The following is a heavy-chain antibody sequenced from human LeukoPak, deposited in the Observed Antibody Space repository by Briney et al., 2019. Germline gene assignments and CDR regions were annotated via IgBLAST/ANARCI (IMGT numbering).Heavy chain of an antibody. D-gene: IGHD1-1*01. CDR3: ASEPAANSDFDY. CDR2: ISYDGSNK. Sequence: GGSLRLSCAASGFTFSSYAMHWVRQAPGKGLEWVAVISYDGSNKYYADSVKGRFTISRDNSKNTLYLQMNSLRAEDTAVYYCASEPAANSDFDYWGQGTLVTVSS. V-gene: IGHV3-30-3*01. J-gene: IGHJ4*02. CDR1: GFTFSSYA.